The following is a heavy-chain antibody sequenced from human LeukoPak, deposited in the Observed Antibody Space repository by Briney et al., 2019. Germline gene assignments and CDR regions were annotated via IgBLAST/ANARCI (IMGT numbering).Heavy chain of an antibody. V-gene: IGHV1-69*13. CDR2: IIPIFGTA. D-gene: IGHD5-18*01. Sequence: ASVKVSCKASGGTFSSYAISWVRQAPGQGLEWMGGIIPIFGTANYAQKFQGRVTITADESTGTAYMELSSLRSEDTAVYYCAVEGVWTTAMVIGWGQGTLVTVSS. J-gene: IGHJ4*02. CDR3: AVEGVWTTAMVIG. CDR1: GGTFSSYA.